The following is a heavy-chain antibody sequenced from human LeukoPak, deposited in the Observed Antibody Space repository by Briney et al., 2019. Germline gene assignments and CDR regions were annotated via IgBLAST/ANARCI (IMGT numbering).Heavy chain of an antibody. J-gene: IGHJ3*02. CDR2: ISAYNGNT. Sequence: ASVRVSCKASGYTFTNYGISWVRQAPGQGLEWMGWISAYNGNTNYAQKLQGRVTMTTDTSTSTAYMELRSLRSDDTAVYYCARDRGRRGITMRSDAFDIWGKGTTVTISS. CDR3: ARDRGRRGITMRSDAFDI. CDR1: GYTFTNYG. V-gene: IGHV1-18*01. D-gene: IGHD3-22*01.